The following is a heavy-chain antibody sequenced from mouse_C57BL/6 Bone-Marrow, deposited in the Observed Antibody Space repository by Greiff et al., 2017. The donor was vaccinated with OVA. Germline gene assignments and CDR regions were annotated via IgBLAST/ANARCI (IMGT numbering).Heavy chain of an antibody. D-gene: IGHD1-1*01. CDR2: IYPRSGNT. J-gene: IGHJ1*03. CDR1: GYTFTSYG. Sequence: VQLQQSGAELARPGASVKLSCKASGYTFTSYGISWVKQRTGQGLEWIGEIYPRSGNTYYNEKFKGKATLTADKSSSTAYMELRSLTSEDSAVYFCARCLYYYGSSKYFDVWGTGTTVTVSS. CDR3: ARCLYYYGSSKYFDV. V-gene: IGHV1-81*01.